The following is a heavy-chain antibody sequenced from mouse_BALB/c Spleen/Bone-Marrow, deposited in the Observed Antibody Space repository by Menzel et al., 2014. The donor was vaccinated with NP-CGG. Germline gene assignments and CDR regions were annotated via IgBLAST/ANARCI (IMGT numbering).Heavy chain of an antibody. D-gene: IGHD1-1*01. Sequence: LQQSGSELVRPGASVKLSCKASGYTFTSYWMHWVKQRPGQGLEWIGNIYPGSGSTNYDEKFKSKATLTVDTSSSTAYMQLSSLTSEDSAVYYCTRSGYYGGRGYAMDYWGQGTSVTVSS. V-gene: IGHV1S22*01. CDR1: GYTFTSYW. J-gene: IGHJ4*01. CDR2: IYPGSGST. CDR3: TRSGYYGGRGYAMDY.